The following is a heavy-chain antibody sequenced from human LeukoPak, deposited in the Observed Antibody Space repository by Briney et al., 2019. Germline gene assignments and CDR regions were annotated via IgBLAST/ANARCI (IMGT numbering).Heavy chain of an antibody. D-gene: IGHD3-22*01. CDR1: GFTFSSYA. V-gene: IGHV3-30-3*01. Sequence: GGSLRLSCAASGFTFSSYAMHWVRQAPGKGLEWVAVISYDGSNKYYADSVKGRFTISRDNSKNTLYLQMNSLRAEDTAVYYCARDPDSSGRLDYWGQGTLVTVSS. J-gene: IGHJ4*02. CDR3: ARDPDSSGRLDY. CDR2: ISYDGSNK.